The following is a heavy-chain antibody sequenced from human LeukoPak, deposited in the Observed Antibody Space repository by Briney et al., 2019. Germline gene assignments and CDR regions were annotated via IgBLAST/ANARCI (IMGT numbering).Heavy chain of an antibody. CDR2: ISGSGGST. CDR1: GFTFSSYG. CDR3: AKDRSAYCGGDCYHDY. D-gene: IGHD2-21*02. J-gene: IGHJ4*02. V-gene: IGHV3-23*01. Sequence: GGTLRLSCAASGFTFSSYGMSWVRQAPGKGLEWVSAISGSGGSTYYADSVKGRFTISRDNSKNTLYLQMNSLRAEDTAVYYCAKDRSAYCGGDCYHDYWGQGTLVTVSS.